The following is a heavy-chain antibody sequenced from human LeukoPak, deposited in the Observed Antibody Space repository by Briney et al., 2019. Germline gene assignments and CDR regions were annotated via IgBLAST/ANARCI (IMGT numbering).Heavy chain of an antibody. CDR3: ARQGPILEINDY. CDR2: IYYSGST. J-gene: IGHJ4*02. D-gene: IGHD5-24*01. Sequence: SETLSLTCTVSGGSISSSSYYWGWIRQPPGKGLEWIGSIYYSGSTYYNPSLKSRVTISVDTSKNQFSLKLSSVTAADTAVYYCARQGPILEINDYWGQGTMVTVSS. V-gene: IGHV4-39*01. CDR1: GGSISSSSYY.